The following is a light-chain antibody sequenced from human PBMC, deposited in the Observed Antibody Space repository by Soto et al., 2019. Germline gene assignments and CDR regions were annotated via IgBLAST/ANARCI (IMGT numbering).Light chain of an antibody. Sequence: IQLTQSPSFLPASVGDGVTITCRASQNIASYLAWFQQKSGKAPELLIFHASTLRSGVPSRFSGSGSGTEYTLTISNLQPEDFATYYCQQLYNYPRTFGQGTKVDIK. CDR1: QNIASY. CDR3: QQLYNYPRT. J-gene: IGKJ1*01. V-gene: IGKV1-9*01. CDR2: HAS.